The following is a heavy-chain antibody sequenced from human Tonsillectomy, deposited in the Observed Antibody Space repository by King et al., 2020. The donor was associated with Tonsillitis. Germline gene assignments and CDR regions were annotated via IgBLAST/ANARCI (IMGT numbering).Heavy chain of an antibody. Sequence: VQLQESGPGLVKPSGTLSLTCAVSGGSISSSNWWSWVRQPPGKGLEWIGGIYHSGSTNYNPSLKSRVTISVDKSKNQFSLKLSSVTAADTAVYYCARDSLYYDSSGYDGLSYWGQGTLVTVSS. CDR1: GGSISSSNW. V-gene: IGHV4-4*02. CDR3: ARDSLYYDSSGYDGLSY. J-gene: IGHJ4*02. D-gene: IGHD3-22*01. CDR2: IYHSGST.